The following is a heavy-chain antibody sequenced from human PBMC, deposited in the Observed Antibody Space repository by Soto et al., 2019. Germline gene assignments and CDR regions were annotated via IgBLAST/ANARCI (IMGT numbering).Heavy chain of an antibody. CDR1: GFTFSSYA. Sequence: EMQLLESGGDLVQPGGSLRLSCTASGFTFSSYAMTWVRQAPGKGLEYISAISGSGVTTYYADSMKGRFTVSRDNSKNTLYLQMISLRAEDTAIYYCAKDRDDIGMVDAFRVWGQGTMVTVSS. CDR3: AKDRDDIGMVDAFRV. V-gene: IGHV3-23*01. J-gene: IGHJ3*01. D-gene: IGHD3-3*01. CDR2: ISGSGVTT.